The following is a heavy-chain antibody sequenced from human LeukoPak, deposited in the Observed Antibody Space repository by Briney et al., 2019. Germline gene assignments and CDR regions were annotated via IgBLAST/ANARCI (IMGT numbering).Heavy chain of an antibody. J-gene: IGHJ4*02. D-gene: IGHD1-14*01. CDR2: IIPIFGTA. CDR3: ARAPPATQTEYFDY. CDR1: GGTFSSYA. V-gene: IGHV1-69*13. Sequence: ASVKVSCKASGGTFSSYAISWVRQAPGQGLEWMGGIIPIFGTANYAQKFQGRVTITADEPTSTAYMELSSLRSEDTAVYYCARAPPATQTEYFDYWGQGTLVTVSS.